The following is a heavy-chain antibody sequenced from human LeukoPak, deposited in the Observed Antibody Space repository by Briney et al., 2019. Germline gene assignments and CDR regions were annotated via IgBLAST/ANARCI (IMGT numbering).Heavy chain of an antibody. Sequence: SETLSLTCTVSGGSISSYHWSWIRQPPGKGLEWIGYIYYSGSTNYNPSLKSRVTISVDTSKNQFSLKLSSVTAADTAVYYCARGARDDFIFDYWGQGTLVTVSS. D-gene: IGHD3-3*01. CDR2: IYYSGST. J-gene: IGHJ4*02. CDR1: GGSISSYH. CDR3: ARGARDDFIFDY. V-gene: IGHV4-59*01.